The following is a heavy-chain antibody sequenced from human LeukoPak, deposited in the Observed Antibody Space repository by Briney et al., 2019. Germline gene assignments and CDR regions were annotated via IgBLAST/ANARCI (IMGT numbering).Heavy chain of an antibody. CDR2: FHFSGST. Sequence: SETLSLTCSVSGASVTMGSYYWAWIRQPSGKGLEWIGTFHFSGSTYYNPSLKSRVTISVDTSKNSVSLMLRSVTAADTAVYFCARPFQDYDKGTFFYFFDFWGQGILVTVSS. CDR1: GASVTMGSYY. D-gene: IGHD3-22*01. CDR3: ARPFQDYDKGTFFYFFDF. V-gene: IGHV4-39*01. J-gene: IGHJ4*02.